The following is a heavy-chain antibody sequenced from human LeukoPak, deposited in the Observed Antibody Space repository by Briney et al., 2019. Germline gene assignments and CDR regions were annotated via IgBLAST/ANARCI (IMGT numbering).Heavy chain of an antibody. D-gene: IGHD6-13*01. CDR2: IYPGDSDT. J-gene: IGHJ3*02. Sequence: GESLKISCKASGYTFTDYWIGWVRQMPGKGLEWMGIIYPGDSDTRYSPSFQGQVTISADKSISTAYLQWSSLKASDTAMYYCARQRQQQLVSGYDAFDIWGQGTMVTVSS. CDR1: GYTFTDYW. V-gene: IGHV5-51*01. CDR3: ARQRQQQLVSGYDAFDI.